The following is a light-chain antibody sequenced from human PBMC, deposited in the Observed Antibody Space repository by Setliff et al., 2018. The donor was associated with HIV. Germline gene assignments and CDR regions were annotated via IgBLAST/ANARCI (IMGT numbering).Light chain of an antibody. Sequence: QSALTQPPSVSAAPGQKVTISCSGSSSNIGNSYVSWYQQLPGTAPKLLIYDNSERPSGIPDRFSGSKSGTSATLGITGLQTGDEADYYCGTWDTGLSAGVFGGGTK. CDR3: GTWDTGLSAGV. CDR2: DNS. CDR1: SSNIGNSY. V-gene: IGLV1-51*01. J-gene: IGLJ2*01.